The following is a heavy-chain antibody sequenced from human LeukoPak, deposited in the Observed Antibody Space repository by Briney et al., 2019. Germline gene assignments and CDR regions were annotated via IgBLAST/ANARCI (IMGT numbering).Heavy chain of an antibody. CDR1: GFTFNSYA. CDR3: ARINYYGSGSYYP. V-gene: IGHV3-74*01. J-gene: IGHJ5*02. CDR2: INSDGSST. Sequence: PGGSLRLSCTPSGFTFNSYAMFWVRQAPGKGLEWVSRINSDGSSTSYADSVKGRFTNSRDNAKNTLYLQMNSLRAEDTAVYYCARINYYGSGSYYPWGQGTLVTVSS. D-gene: IGHD3-10*01.